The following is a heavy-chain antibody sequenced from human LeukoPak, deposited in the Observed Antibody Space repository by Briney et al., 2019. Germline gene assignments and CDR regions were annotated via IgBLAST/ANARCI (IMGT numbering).Heavy chain of an antibody. Sequence: PGGSLRLSCAASGFTFSSYSMNWVRQAPGKGLEWVSSISSSSSYIYYADSVKGRFTISRDNAKNSLYLQMNSLRVEDTAVYYCARGGDYSNYATWFDPWAQGTLVTVSS. CDR3: ARGGDYSNYATWFDP. J-gene: IGHJ5*02. CDR1: GFTFSSYS. D-gene: IGHD4-11*01. V-gene: IGHV3-21*01. CDR2: ISSSSSYI.